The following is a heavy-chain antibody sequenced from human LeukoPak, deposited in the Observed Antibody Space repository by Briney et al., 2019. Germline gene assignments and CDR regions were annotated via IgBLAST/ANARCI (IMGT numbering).Heavy chain of an antibody. V-gene: IGHV4-39*07. CDR3: ARDRDYGDAPFDY. CDR1: GGSISSSSYY. Sequence: SENLALTCTVSGGSISSSSYYWGWIRQPPGKGLEWIGTIYYTGGTYYNPSLKSRVTISIDTSKNQFSLKLSSVTAADTAVYYCARDRDYGDAPFDYWGQGTLVTVSS. J-gene: IGHJ4*02. D-gene: IGHD4-17*01. CDR2: IYYTGGT.